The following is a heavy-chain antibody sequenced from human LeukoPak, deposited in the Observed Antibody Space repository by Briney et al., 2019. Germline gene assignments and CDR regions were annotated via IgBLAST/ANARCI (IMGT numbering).Heavy chain of an antibody. V-gene: IGHV1-2*02. CDR3: AGDVRWSEHYYDYVWGSYPQYYFDY. CDR2: INPNSGGT. CDR1: GYTFTGYY. D-gene: IGHD3-16*02. Sequence: GSVKVSCKASGYTFTGYYMHWVRQAPGQGLEWMGWINPNSGGTNYAQKFQGRVTMTRDTSISTAYMELSRLRSDDTAVYYCAGDVRWSEHYYDYVWGSYPQYYFDYWGQGTLVTVSS. J-gene: IGHJ4*02.